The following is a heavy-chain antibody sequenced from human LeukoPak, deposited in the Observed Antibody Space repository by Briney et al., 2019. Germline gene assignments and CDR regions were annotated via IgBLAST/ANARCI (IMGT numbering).Heavy chain of an antibody. J-gene: IGHJ4*02. CDR2: INHSGST. D-gene: IGHD3-22*01. V-gene: IGHV4-34*01. Sequence: SETLSLTCAGDCVSFSGYYWSWLRHRPGKGLEWIWEINHSGSTNYNPSLKSRVTISVDTSKNQFSLKLSSLTAADTAVYYCARVHYYDSSGYYPFDYWGQGTLVTVSS. CDR1: CVSFSGYY. CDR3: ARVHYYDSSGYYPFDY.